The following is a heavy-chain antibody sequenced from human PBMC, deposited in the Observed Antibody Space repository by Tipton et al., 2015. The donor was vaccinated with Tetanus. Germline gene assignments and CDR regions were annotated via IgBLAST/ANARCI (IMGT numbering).Heavy chain of an antibody. CDR1: GRTFSSYA. J-gene: IGHJ4*02. D-gene: IGHD6-13*01. CDR3: AGGGAAAGTSNFGY. CDR2: IIPIFGTA. Sequence: QLVQSGAEVKKPGSSVKVSCKASGRTFSSYAISWVRQAPGQGLEWMGGIIPIFGTANYEQKFRGRVTITADKSTSTADMELSSQSSGDTAVYYCAGGGAAAGTSNFGYWGQGTLVTVSS. V-gene: IGHV1-69*06.